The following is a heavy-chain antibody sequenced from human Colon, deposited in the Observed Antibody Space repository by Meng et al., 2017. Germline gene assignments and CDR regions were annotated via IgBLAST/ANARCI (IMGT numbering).Heavy chain of an antibody. CDR2: INPNSGGT. D-gene: IGHD3-10*01. V-gene: IGHV1-2*02. CDR1: GYTFTGYY. J-gene: IGHJ5*02. CDR3: ARDRSTMVHNWLDP. Sequence: ASVKVSCKASGYTFTGYYMHWVRQAPGQGLEWMGWINPNSGGTNYAQKFQGRVTMTRDTSISTAYMELSRLRSDDTAVYYCARDRSTMVHNWLDPWGQGTLVTVSS.